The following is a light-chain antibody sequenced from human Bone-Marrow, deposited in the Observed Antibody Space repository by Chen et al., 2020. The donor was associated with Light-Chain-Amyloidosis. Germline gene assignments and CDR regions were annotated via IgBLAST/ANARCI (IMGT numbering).Light chain of an antibody. CDR3: SSYTITNTLV. V-gene: IGLV2-14*01. CDR1: SSDVGGYNH. CDR2: EVT. J-gene: IGLJ1*01. Sequence: QPALTQPASVSGAPAQTITISCTGTSSDVGGYNHVSWYQQHPDKAPKLMIYEVTNRPSWVPDRFSGSKSDNTASLTIAGLQTEDEADYFCSSYTITNTLVFGSGTKVTVL.